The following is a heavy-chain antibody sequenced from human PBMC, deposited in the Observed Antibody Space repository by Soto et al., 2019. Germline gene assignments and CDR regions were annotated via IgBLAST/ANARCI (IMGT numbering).Heavy chain of an antibody. V-gene: IGHV3-30-3*01. Sequence: GSLRLSCAASGFTFSSYATHWVRQAPGKGLEWVAVISYDGSNKYYADSVKGRFTISRDNSKNTLYLQMNSLRAEDTAVYYCARVGGGKRITDYYGMDVWGQGTTVTVSS. J-gene: IGHJ6*02. D-gene: IGHD3-10*01. CDR2: ISYDGSNK. CDR1: GFTFSSYA. CDR3: ARVGGGKRITDYYGMDV.